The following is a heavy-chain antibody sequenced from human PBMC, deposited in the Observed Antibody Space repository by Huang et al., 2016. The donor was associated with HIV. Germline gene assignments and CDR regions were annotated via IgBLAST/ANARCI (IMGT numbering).Heavy chain of an antibody. Sequence: QLLLQESGPGLVKPSEALALTCAVSGGSIRSSDYHWGWIRQPPGKGLEWIGSIYYKGSTRYSPSLKSRVTIAVDTSKNLFFLNLTSMTAADTAVYYCARHREGPVAYYSGWGSHLNYMDVWGRGRTVVVSS. J-gene: IGHJ6*03. CDR3: ARHREGPVAYYSGWGSHLNYMDV. V-gene: IGHV4-39*01. CDR2: IYYKGST. D-gene: IGHD3-10*01. CDR1: GGSIRSSDYH.